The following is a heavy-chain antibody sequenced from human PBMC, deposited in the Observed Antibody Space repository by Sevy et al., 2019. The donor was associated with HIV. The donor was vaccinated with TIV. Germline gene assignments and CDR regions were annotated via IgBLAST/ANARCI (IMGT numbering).Heavy chain of an antibody. CDR1: GFTFSSYA. V-gene: IGHV3-23*01. Sequence: GGSLRLSCAASGFTFSSYAMSWVRQAPGKGLEWVSAISGSGSSTYYADSVKGRFTISRDNSKNTLYLQMNSLRAEDTAVYYCAKDHVLSVLMVYATSGGGWFDPWGQGTLVTVSS. CDR3: AKDHVLSVLMVYATSGGGWFDP. D-gene: IGHD2-8*01. CDR2: ISGSGSST. J-gene: IGHJ5*02.